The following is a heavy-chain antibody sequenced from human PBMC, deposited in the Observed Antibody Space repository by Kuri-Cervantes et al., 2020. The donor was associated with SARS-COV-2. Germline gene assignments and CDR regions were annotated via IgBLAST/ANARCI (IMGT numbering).Heavy chain of an antibody. CDR3: AKDQGMGPKGTVDY. CDR2: ISYDGSNK. Sequence: GESLKISCTASGFNFNIYSMYWVRQAPGKGLEWVAVISYDGSNKYYADSVKGRFTISRDNSKNTLYLQMNSLRAEDTAVYYCAKDQGMGPKGTVDYWGQGTLVTVSS. D-gene: IGHD4-11*01. CDR1: GFNFNIYS. V-gene: IGHV3-30*18. J-gene: IGHJ4*02.